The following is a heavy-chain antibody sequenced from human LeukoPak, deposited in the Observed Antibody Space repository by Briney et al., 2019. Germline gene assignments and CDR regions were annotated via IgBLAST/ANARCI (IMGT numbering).Heavy chain of an antibody. CDR3: ARESITMVRGVMRPYNWFDP. CDR2: ISSSGSTI. V-gene: IGHV3-11*01. D-gene: IGHD3-10*01. CDR1: GFTFSDYY. J-gene: IGHJ5*02. Sequence: GGSLRLSCAASGFTFSDYYMSWIRQAPGKGLEWVSYISSSGSTIYYADSVKGRFTISRDNAKNSLYLQMNSLRAEDTAVYYCARESITMVRGVMRPYNWFDPWGQGTLVTVSS.